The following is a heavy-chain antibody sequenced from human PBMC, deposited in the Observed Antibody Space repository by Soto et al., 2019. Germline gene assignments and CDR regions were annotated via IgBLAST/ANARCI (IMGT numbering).Heavy chain of an antibody. J-gene: IGHJ6*02. CDR1: GFTFDDYA. D-gene: IGHD6-13*01. CDR2: ISWNSGSI. CDR3: AKDRGSSSHYYYYYGMDV. V-gene: IGHV3-9*01. Sequence: LRLSCAASGFTFDDYAMHWVRQAPGKGLEWVSGISWNSGSIGYADSVKGRFTISRDNAKNSLYLQMNSLRAEDTALYYCAKDRGSSSHYYYYYGMDVWGQGTTVTVSS.